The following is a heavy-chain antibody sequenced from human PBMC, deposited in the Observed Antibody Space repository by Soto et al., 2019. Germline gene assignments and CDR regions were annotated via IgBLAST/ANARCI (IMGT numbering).Heavy chain of an antibody. D-gene: IGHD3-9*01. Sequence: QLQLQESGPGLVKPSETLSLTCTVSGGSISSSSYYWGWIRQPPGKGLEWIGSIYYSGSTYYNPSLKSRVTISVDTSKNQFSLKLSSVTAADTAVYYCARQGPDRYDYYYYGMDVWGQGTTVTVSS. CDR3: ARQGPDRYDYYYYGMDV. CDR2: IYYSGST. CDR1: GGSISSSSYY. V-gene: IGHV4-39*01. J-gene: IGHJ6*02.